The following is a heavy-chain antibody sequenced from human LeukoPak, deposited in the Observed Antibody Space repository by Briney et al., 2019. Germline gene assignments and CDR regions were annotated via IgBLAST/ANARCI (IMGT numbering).Heavy chain of an antibody. D-gene: IGHD3-10*01. V-gene: IGHV4-39*01. J-gene: IGHJ5*02. CDR2: IYYSGRT. CDR3: ARGRPDGSGSYYKFDP. CDR1: AGSISSCNYY. Sequence: SEPLSLTCTVSAGSISSCNYYWGWSRQPPGKGLEWIGSIYYSGRTYYNPSLKSRVTISVNTSKKQFSLNLSSVTAEDTAVYYCARGRPDGSGSYYKFDPWGQGTLVTVSS.